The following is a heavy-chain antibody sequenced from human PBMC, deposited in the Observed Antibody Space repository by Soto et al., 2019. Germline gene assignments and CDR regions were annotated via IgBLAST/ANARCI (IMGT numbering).Heavy chain of an antibody. J-gene: IGHJ4*02. Sequence: QVQLQESGPGLVKPSETLSLTCNVSGGSISPNYWSWIRQPPGKGLEWIAYIFHSGSTNYNPSLKSRVTISVDRSNNQFSLKLSSVTAADTAVYYCARGHPIYDSSGYSETYFDSWGQGTLVTVSS. V-gene: IGHV4-59*01. D-gene: IGHD3-22*01. CDR3: ARGHPIYDSSGYSETYFDS. CDR2: IFHSGST. CDR1: GGSISPNY.